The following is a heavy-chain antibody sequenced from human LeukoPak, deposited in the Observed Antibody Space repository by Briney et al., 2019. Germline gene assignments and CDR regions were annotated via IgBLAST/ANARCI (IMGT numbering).Heavy chain of an antibody. V-gene: IGHV1-18*01. D-gene: IGHD4-17*01. J-gene: IGHJ4*02. CDR1: GYTFTSYG. CDR2: ISAYNGST. Sequence: ASVKVSCKASGYTFTSYGISWVRQAPGQGLEWMGWISAYNGSTNYAQKLQGRVTMTTDTSTSAAYMEPRSLRSDDTAVYYCAREDLYGDAFDYWGQGTLVTVSS. CDR3: AREDLYGDAFDY.